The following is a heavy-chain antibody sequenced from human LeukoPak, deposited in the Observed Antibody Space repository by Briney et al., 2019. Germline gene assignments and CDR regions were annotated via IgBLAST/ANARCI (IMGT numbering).Heavy chain of an antibody. D-gene: IGHD4-17*01. V-gene: IGHV3-48*03. CDR1: GFTFSSYE. CDR3: ARAFGHYGDYKGFDY. Sequence: GGSLRLSCAASGFTFSSYEMNWVRQAPGKGLEWVSYISSSGSTIYYADSVKGRFTISRDNAKNSLYLQMNSLRAEDTAVYYCARAFGHYGDYKGFDYWGQGTLVTVSS. CDR2: ISSSGSTI. J-gene: IGHJ4*02.